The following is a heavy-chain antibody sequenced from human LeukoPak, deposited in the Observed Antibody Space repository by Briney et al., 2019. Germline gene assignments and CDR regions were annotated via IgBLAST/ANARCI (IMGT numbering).Heavy chain of an antibody. CDR2: INHSGST. CDR1: GGSFSGNY. CDR3: ARGRSTVPYDS. J-gene: IGHJ4*02. V-gene: IGHV4-34*01. Sequence: SETLSLTCAVYGGSFSGNYWSWIRQPPGKGLEWIGEINHSGSTNYNPSLKSRVTISVDTSKKQFSLKLSSVTAADTAVYYCARGRSTVPYDSWGQGTLVTVSS. D-gene: IGHD4-11*01.